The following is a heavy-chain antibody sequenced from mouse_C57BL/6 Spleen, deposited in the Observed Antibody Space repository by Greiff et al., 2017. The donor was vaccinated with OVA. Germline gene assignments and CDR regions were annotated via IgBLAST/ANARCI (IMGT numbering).Heavy chain of an antibody. CDR3: TRGHWAPFPMDY. V-gene: IGHV6-6*01. J-gene: IGHJ4*01. CDR1: GFTFSDAW. CDR2: IRNKANNHAT. D-gene: IGHD4-1*01. Sequence: EVKLEESGGGLVQPGGSMKLSCAASGFTFSDAWMDWVRQSPEKGLEWVAEIRNKANNHATYYAESVKGRLTISRDDSKSSVYLHMNSLRAEDTGIYYCTRGHWAPFPMDYWGQGTSVTVSA.